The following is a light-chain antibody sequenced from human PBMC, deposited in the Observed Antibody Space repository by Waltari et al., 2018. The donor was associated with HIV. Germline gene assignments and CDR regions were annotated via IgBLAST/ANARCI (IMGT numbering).Light chain of an antibody. CDR1: SSNIWNNY. CDR3: EAWDSGPRAVV. Sequence: QSVLTQPPSVSAAPGQKVTISCSGTSSNIWNNYVSWYQQLPGAAPKLLLYDNNKRPSGIPDRFSGSKSGTSATLGITGLQTGDEADYYCEAWDSGPRAVVFGGGTKLTVL. V-gene: IGLV1-51*01. CDR2: DNN. J-gene: IGLJ2*01.